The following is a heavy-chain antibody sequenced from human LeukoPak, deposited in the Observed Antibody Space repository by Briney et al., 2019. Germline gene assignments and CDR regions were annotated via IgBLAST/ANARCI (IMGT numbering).Heavy chain of an antibody. Sequence: SVKVSCKASGGTFSSYAISWVRQAPGQGLEWMGRIIPIFGTANYAQKFQGRVTITTDESTSTAYMELSSLRSEDTAVYYCAREVAAAGTSRGSFDYWGQGTLVTFSS. V-gene: IGHV1-69*05. CDR1: GGTFSSYA. CDR2: IIPIFGTA. CDR3: AREVAAAGTSRGSFDY. D-gene: IGHD6-13*01. J-gene: IGHJ4*02.